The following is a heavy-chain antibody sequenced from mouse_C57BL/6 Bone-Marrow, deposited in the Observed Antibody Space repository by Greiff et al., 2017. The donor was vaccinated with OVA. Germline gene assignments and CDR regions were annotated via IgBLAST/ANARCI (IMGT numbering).Heavy chain of an antibody. V-gene: IGHV1-64*01. D-gene: IGHD2-3*01. J-gene: IGHJ2*01. CDR3: ARSGDGYSLDY. CDR2: IHPNSGST. CDR1: GYTFTSYW. Sequence: QVQLQQPGAELVKPGASVKLSCKASGYTFTSYWMHWVKQRPGQGLEWIGMIHPNSGSTNYNEKFKSKATLTVDKSSSTAYMQLSSLTSEDSAVYYCARSGDGYSLDYWGQGTTLTVSS.